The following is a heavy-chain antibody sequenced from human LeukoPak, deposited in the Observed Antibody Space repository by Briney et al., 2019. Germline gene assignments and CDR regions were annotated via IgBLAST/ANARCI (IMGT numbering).Heavy chain of an antibody. V-gene: IGHV3-23*01. J-gene: IGHJ2*01. CDR1: GFTFGNFG. CDR2: ITGSSTWT. D-gene: IGHD3-10*01. Sequence: PGGSLRLSCEASGFTFGNFGMTWVRQPPGKGLQWVSGITGSSTWTYYAASVKGRFTVSRDNSQNTLHLQMNSLRADDTAVYYWARELVSSGTGYFDLWGRGTLVTVSS. CDR3: ARELVSSGTGYFDL.